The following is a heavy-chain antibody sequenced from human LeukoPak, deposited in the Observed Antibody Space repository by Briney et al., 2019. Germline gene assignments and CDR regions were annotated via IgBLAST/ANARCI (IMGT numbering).Heavy chain of an antibody. Sequence: GGSLRLSCAASGFTFSSYSMNWVRQAPGKGLEWVSYISSSSSTIYYADSLKGRFTISRDNAKNSLYLQMNSLRAEDTAVYYCARSNMDVWGKGTTVTVSS. CDR2: ISSSSSTI. CDR1: GFTFSSYS. V-gene: IGHV3-48*04. J-gene: IGHJ6*03. CDR3: ARSNMDV.